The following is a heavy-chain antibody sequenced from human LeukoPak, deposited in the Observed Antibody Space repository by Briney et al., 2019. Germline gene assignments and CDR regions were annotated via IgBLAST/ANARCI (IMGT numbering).Heavy chain of an antibody. CDR1: GYTFTGYY. J-gene: IGHJ5*02. CDR2: INPNSGGT. Sequence: ASVKVSCKASGYTFTGYYMHWVRQAPGQGLESMGWINPNSGGTNYAQKFQGRVTMTRDTSISTAYMELSRLRSDDTAVYYCARPFAIVVVPAAIGDNWFDPWGQRTLVTVSS. V-gene: IGHV1-2*02. CDR3: ARPFAIVVVPAAIGDNWFDP. D-gene: IGHD2-2*01.